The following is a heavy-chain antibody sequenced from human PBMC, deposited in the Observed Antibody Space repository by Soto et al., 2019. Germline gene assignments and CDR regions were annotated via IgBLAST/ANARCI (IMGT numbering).Heavy chain of an antibody. D-gene: IGHD2-2*01. Sequence: EVQLVESGGGLVQPGGSLRLSCAASGFTFSSYSMNWVRQAPGKGLEWVSYISSSSSTIYYADSVKGRFTISRDNAKNSLYLQMNSLRAGDTAVYYCARDYCSSTSCDDPFDYWGQGTLVTVSS. CDR3: ARDYCSSTSCDDPFDY. J-gene: IGHJ4*02. V-gene: IGHV3-48*01. CDR2: ISSSSSTI. CDR1: GFTFSSYS.